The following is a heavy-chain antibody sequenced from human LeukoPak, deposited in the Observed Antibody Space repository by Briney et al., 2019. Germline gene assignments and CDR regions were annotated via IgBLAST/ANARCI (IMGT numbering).Heavy chain of an antibody. CDR2: ISYDGSNK. CDR3: ARDREGEWELLGYFDY. V-gene: IGHV3-30-3*01. Sequence: GGSLRLSCAASGFTFSSYAMSWVRQAPGKGLEWVAVISYDGSNKYYADSVKGRFTISRDNSKNTLYLQMNSLRAEDTAVYYCARDREGEWELLGYFDYWGQGTLVTVSS. J-gene: IGHJ4*02. D-gene: IGHD1-26*01. CDR1: GFTFSSYA.